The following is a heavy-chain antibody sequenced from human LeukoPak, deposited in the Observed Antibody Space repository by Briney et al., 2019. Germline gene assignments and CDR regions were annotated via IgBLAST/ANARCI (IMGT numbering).Heavy chain of an antibody. J-gene: IGHJ3*02. CDR2: SGSGSST. CDR3: ARGVDAFDI. CDR1: GFTFSSYA. V-gene: IGHV3-23*01. Sequence: GGSLRLSCAASGFTFSSYAMSWVRQAPGRGLEWVSVSGSGSSTYYADSVKGRFTISRDNSKNTLYLQMNSLRAEDTAVYYCARGVDAFDIWGQGTMVTVSS.